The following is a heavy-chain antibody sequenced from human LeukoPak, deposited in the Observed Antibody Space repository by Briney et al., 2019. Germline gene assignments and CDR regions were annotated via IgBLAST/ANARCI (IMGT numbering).Heavy chain of an antibody. D-gene: IGHD3-3*01. CDR3: ARDPGGYDFWSGYCDY. Sequence: ASVKVSCKASGYTFTSYGISWVRQAPGQGLEWMGIINPNAGDTGYARKFLGRVTMTRDTSTSTVYMELSRLRSDDTAVYYCARDPGGYDFWSGYCDYWGQGTLVTVSS. CDR1: GYTFTSYG. V-gene: IGHV1-46*01. J-gene: IGHJ4*02. CDR2: INPNAGDT.